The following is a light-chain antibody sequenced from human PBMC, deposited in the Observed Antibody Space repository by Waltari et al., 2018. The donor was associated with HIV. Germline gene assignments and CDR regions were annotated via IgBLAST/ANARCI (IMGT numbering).Light chain of an antibody. V-gene: IGLV1-44*01. CDR2: TDD. CDR3: AAWDDSLDHV. J-gene: IGLJ1*01. Sequence: QSVLTQPPSVSGTPGQRVTISCSGGSSNIGSNTVTWYQHLPGAAPNVLIYTDDTRPSGVPDRFSGSKSGTSASLAISGLQSEDEAVYYCAAWDDSLDHVFGTGTKVSLL. CDR1: SSNIGSNT.